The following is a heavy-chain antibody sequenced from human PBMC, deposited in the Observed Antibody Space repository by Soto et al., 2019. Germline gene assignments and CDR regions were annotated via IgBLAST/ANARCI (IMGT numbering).Heavy chain of an antibody. Sequence: SETLSLTCTVSGGSINNNDYYWSWIRQTPGKGLEWIGYVYYSGSSDYIPSLKSRLSMSIDTSKNQFSLRLSSVTAADTAIYYCARMSYYYDKWYFDLWGRGTLVTAPQ. J-gene: IGHJ2*01. V-gene: IGHV4-30-4*01. CDR1: GGSINNNDYY. CDR2: VYYSGSS. D-gene: IGHD3-22*01. CDR3: ARMSYYYDKWYFDL.